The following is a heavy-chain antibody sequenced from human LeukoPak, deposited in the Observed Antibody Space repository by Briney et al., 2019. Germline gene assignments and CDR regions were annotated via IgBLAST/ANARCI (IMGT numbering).Heavy chain of an antibody. Sequence: RASVKVSCKASGYTFTSYDINWVRQATGQGLEWMGWMNPNSGNTGYAQKFQGRVTITRNTSISTAYMELNSLRSEDTAVYYCTRYPIDPSNSGSGSEYYFDYWGQGTQVTVSS. V-gene: IGHV1-8*03. CDR3: TRYPIDPSNSGSGSEYYFDY. D-gene: IGHD3-10*01. J-gene: IGHJ4*02. CDR1: GYTFTSYD. CDR2: MNPNSGNT.